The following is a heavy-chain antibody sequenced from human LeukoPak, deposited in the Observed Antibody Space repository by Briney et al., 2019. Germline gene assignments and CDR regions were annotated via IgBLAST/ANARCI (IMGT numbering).Heavy chain of an antibody. V-gene: IGHV4-59*01. Sequence: SETLSLTCTVSGGSISSYYWSWIRQPPGKGLEWIGYIYYSGSTNYHPSLKSRATISVDTSKNQFSLKLSSVTAADTAVYYCARGVMQWLETYYYYYMDVWGKGTTVTVSS. CDR1: GGSISSYY. CDR2: IYYSGST. CDR3: ARGVMQWLETYYYYYMDV. J-gene: IGHJ6*03. D-gene: IGHD6-19*01.